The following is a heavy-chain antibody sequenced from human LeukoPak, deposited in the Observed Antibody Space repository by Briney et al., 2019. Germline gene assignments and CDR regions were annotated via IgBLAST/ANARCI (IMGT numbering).Heavy chain of an antibody. CDR2: ISGSSGST. CDR3: AKDGYSSGWSFDY. CDR1: GFTFSSYA. D-gene: IGHD6-19*01. Sequence: SGGSLRLSCAASGFTFSSYAMSWVRQAPGKGLEWVSAISGSSGSTYYADSVKGRFTISRDNSKNTLYLQMNSLRAEDTAVYYCAKDGYSSGWSFDYWGQGTLVTVSS. J-gene: IGHJ4*02. V-gene: IGHV3-23*01.